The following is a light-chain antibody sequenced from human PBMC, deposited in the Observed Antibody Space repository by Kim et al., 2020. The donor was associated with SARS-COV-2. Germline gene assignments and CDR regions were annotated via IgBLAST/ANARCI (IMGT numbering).Light chain of an antibody. Sequence: SSELTQDPAVSVALGQTVRITCQGDSLRSYYASWYQQKPGQAPVLVIYGKNNRPSGIPERFSGSSSGNRASLTITGAQAEDEADYYCNSRDSSGNHLVVF. CDR3: NSRDSSGNHLVV. V-gene: IGLV3-19*01. CDR2: GKN. CDR1: SLRSYY. J-gene: IGLJ2*01.